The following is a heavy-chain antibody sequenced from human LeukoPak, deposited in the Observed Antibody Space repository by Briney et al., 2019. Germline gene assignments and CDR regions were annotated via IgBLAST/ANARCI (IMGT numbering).Heavy chain of an antibody. CDR1: GFTVSSNY. CDR2: ISRSGDNT. Sequence: GGSLRLSCAASGFTVSSNYMSWVRQAPGKGLEWVSGISRSGDNTYNADSVEGRFTISRDTSKNTLYLQVNTLRAEDTAVYYCARMRCSGGGCYEFDYWGQGTLVTVST. J-gene: IGHJ4*02. D-gene: IGHD2-15*01. CDR3: ARMRCSGGGCYEFDY. V-gene: IGHV3-23*01.